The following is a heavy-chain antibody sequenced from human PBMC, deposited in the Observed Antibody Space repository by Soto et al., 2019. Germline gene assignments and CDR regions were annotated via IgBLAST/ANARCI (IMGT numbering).Heavy chain of an antibody. Sequence: SETLSLTCAVSGYSISSGYYWGWIRQPPGKGLEWIGSIYHSGSTYYNPSLKSRVTISVDTSKNQFSLKLSSVTAADTAVYYCARGQFVVGPAAIEDYYYGMDVWGQGTTVTVSS. D-gene: IGHD2-2*02. V-gene: IGHV4-38-2*01. J-gene: IGHJ6*02. CDR1: GYSISSGYY. CDR2: IYHSGST. CDR3: ARGQFVVGPAAIEDYYYGMDV.